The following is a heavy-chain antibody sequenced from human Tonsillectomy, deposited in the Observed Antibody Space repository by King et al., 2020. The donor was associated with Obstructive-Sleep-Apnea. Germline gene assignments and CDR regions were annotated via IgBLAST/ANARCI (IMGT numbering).Heavy chain of an antibody. V-gene: IGHV4-59*08. J-gene: IGHJ4*02. Sequence: QLQESGPGLVKPSETLSLTCSVSGGSISNYYWSWIRQPPGKGLEWIGYMYYSGNTNFNPSLKSRVTISADTSKIQFSLRLSSVTAADTAVYYCARHRGVEDYGGYGDYFDYWGQGTLVTVSS. CDR3: ARHRGVEDYGGYGDYFDY. CDR1: GGSISNYY. CDR2: MYYSGNT. D-gene: IGHD5-12*01.